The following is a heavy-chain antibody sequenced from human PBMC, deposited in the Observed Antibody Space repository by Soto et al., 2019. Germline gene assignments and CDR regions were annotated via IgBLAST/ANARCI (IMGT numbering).Heavy chain of an antibody. CDR3: ASYSSSSRWFDP. D-gene: IGHD6-6*01. Sequence: SETLSLTCTVSGGSISSGNSYWSWIRQHPGKGLEWIGYIHYSGSTYYNPSLKSRVTISVDTSKNQFSLKLSSVTAADTAVYYCASYSSSSRWFDPWGQGTLVTVSS. CDR2: IHYSGST. CDR1: GGSISSGNSY. J-gene: IGHJ5*02. V-gene: IGHV4-31*03.